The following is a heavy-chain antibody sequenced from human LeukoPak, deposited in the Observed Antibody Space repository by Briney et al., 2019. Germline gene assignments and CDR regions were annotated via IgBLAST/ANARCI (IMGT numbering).Heavy chain of an antibody. CDR2: IYYSGST. CDR3: ARFNTYYYGSGSYYFDY. Sequence: SETLSLTCTVSGGSIRGYYWSWIRQPPGKGLEWIGYIYYSGSTNYNPSLKSRVTISVDTSKNQFSLKLSSVTAADTAVYYCARFNTYYYGSGSYYFDYWGQGTLVTVSS. J-gene: IGHJ4*02. CDR1: GGSIRGYY. D-gene: IGHD3-10*01. V-gene: IGHV4-59*01.